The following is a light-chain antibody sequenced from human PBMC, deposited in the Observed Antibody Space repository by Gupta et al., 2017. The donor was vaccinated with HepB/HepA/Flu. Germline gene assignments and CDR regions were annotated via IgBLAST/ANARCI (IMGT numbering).Light chain of an antibody. J-gene: IGKJ4*01. V-gene: IGKV2D-29*01. CDR1: QSLLHSNGNTY. CDR3: MQGVQLPLT. CDR2: EVS. Sequence: EIVMTQTPLSLSVTPGQPASISCKSSQSLLHSNGNTYLYWYLQKPGQPPQLLLYEVSNRFSRGPDRFSGGGSGTEFTLKISRVEAEDVGVYFCMQGVQLPLTFGGGTKVDIK.